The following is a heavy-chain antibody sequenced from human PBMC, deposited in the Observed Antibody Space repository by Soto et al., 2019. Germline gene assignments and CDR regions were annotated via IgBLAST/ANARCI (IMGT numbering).Heavy chain of an antibody. CDR1: GYSFTSHW. V-gene: IGHV5-51*01. Sequence: XESLKISCRTSGYSFTSHWIAWVRQMPGKGLEWMGIIYPSDSDIRYRPSFQGQVTISVDKSISTAYLQWSSLKASDTATYYCARQDYSNYRGGMDASGQGTTVTVSS. D-gene: IGHD2-2*01. CDR3: ARQDYSNYRGGMDA. J-gene: IGHJ6*02. CDR2: IYPSDSDI.